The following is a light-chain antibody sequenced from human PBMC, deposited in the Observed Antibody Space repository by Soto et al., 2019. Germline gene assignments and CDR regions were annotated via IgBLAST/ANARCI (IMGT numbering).Light chain of an antibody. CDR2: GNS. Sequence: QSVLTQPPSVSGAPGQRVTISCTGSNSNIGAGYDVQWYQQHPDTAPKLLIYGNSNRPSGVPDRFSASRSGTSASLAITGLQAEDEADYYCQTYDSSLSDVVFGGGTQLTVL. J-gene: IGLJ2*01. CDR1: NSNIGAGYD. CDR3: QTYDSSLSDVV. V-gene: IGLV1-40*01.